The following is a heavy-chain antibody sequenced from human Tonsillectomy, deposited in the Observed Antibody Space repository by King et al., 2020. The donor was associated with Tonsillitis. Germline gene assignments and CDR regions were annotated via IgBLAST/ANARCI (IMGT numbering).Heavy chain of an antibody. CDR3: ARRNNWSFDY. J-gene: IGHJ4*02. CDR1: GLTFSSQA. V-gene: IGHV3-30-3*01. CDR2: ISFDGTTK. Sequence: VQLVESGGGVVQPGRSLRLACAASGLTFSSQAMHWVRQAPGKGLEWVAVISFDGTTKNYADSVKGRFTISRDNSKNTLYLQIDSLRAEDTAVYYCARRNNWSFDYWGQGTLVTVSS. D-gene: IGHD1-1*01.